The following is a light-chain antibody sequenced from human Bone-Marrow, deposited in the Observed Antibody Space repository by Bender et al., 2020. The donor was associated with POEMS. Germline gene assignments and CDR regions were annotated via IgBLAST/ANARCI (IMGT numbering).Light chain of an antibody. CDR3: SSYTGSNNLV. J-gene: IGLJ2*01. CDR1: SNDVGSYNL. Sequence: QSALTQPASVSGSPGQSITISCTGTSNDVGSYNLVSWYQQHPGKAPKLMISEVNKRPSGVPDRFSGSKSGNTASLTVSGLQAEDEADYYCSSYTGSNNLVFGGGTKLTVL. CDR2: EVN. V-gene: IGLV2-14*02.